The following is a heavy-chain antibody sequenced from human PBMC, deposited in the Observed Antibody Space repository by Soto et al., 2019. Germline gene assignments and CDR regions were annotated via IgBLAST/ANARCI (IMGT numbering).Heavy chain of an antibody. CDR2: ISWNSGSI. Sequence: EVQLVESGGGLVQPGRSLRLSCAASGFTFDDYAMHWVRQAPGKGLEWVSGISWNSGSIGYADSVKGRFTISRDNAKNSLYRQMNSLRAEDTALYYCAIDSSGYYETSYFDYWGQGTLVTVSS. CDR3: AIDSSGYYETSYFDY. CDR1: GFTFDDYA. J-gene: IGHJ4*02. V-gene: IGHV3-9*01. D-gene: IGHD3-22*01.